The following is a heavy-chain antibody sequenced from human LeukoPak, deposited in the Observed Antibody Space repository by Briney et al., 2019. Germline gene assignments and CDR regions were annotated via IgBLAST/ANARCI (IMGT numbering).Heavy chain of an antibody. CDR1: GYNFATYW. V-gene: IGHV5-51*01. CDR3: ARPKGLYYYGSGSFSFDY. Sequence: GESLKISCKGSGYNFATYWIVWVRQMPGKGLEWMGIIYPGDSDSRYSPSFQGQVTISADKSISTAYLQWSSLKASDTAIYYCARPKGLYYYGSGSFSFDYWGQGTLVTVSS. J-gene: IGHJ4*02. CDR2: IYPGDSDS. D-gene: IGHD3-10*01.